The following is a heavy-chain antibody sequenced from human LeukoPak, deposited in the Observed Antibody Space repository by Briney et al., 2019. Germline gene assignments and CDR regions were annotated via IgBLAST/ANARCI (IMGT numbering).Heavy chain of an antibody. CDR1: GFTFDHYG. CDR3: ARRFCDSTTCGHLDY. CDR2: INWNGGDT. D-gene: IGHD2-2*01. V-gene: IGHV3-20*04. Sequence: GGSLRLSCLASGFTFDHYGMTWVRQGPGKRLEWVSGINWNGGDTGYADSVKGRFIISRDNAKKSLYLQMNSLRAEDTAFYYCARRFCDSTTCGHLDYWGQGTLVTVSS. J-gene: IGHJ4*02.